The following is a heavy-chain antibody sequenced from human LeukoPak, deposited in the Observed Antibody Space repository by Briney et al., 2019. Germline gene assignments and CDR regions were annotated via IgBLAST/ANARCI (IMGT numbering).Heavy chain of an antibody. CDR2: INAGNGNT. D-gene: IGHD3-16*01. CDR3: ARGRGDNRFDP. CDR1: GYTFTSYG. Sequence: GASVKVSCKASGYTFTSYGIHWVRQAPGQRLEWMGWINAGNGNTQYSQKFQGRVNLTRDTAASTAYVDLTSLRSEDTAVYYCARGRGDNRFDPWGQGTLVTVSS. J-gene: IGHJ5*02. V-gene: IGHV1-3*01.